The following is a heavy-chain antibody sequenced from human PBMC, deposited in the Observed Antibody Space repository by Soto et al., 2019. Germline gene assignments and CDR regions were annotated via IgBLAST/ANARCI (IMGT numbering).Heavy chain of an antibody. J-gene: IGHJ6*02. V-gene: IGHV4-31*03. CDR3: ARDYGVVVPAANYYYYYGMDV. CDR1: GGSISSGGYY. CDR2: IYYSGST. Sequence: QVQLQESGPGLVKPSQTLSLTCTVSGGSISSGGYYWSWIRQHPGKGLEWIGYIYYSGSTYYNPSLKSRVTISVDTSENQFSLKLSSVTAADTAVYYCARDYGVVVPAANYYYYYGMDVWGQATTVTVSS. D-gene: IGHD2-2*01.